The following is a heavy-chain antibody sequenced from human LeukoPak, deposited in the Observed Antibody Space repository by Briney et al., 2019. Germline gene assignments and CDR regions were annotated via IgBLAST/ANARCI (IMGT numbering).Heavy chain of an antibody. CDR3: ARAQLGVSAGDY. D-gene: IGHD2-8*02. J-gene: IGHJ4*02. CDR2: IYSGGST. CDR1: GFTVSSNY. Sequence: GGSLRLSCAASGFTVSSNYMSWVRQAPGKGLEWVSVIYSGGSTYYADSVKGRFTISRDNAKNSLYLQMNSLRAEDTAVYYCARAQLGVSAGDYWGQGTLVTVSS. V-gene: IGHV3-66*01.